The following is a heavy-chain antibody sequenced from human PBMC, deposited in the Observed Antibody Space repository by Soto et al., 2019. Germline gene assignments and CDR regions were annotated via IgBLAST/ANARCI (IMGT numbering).Heavy chain of an antibody. V-gene: IGHV3-23*01. CDR3: AKDLTSMVRVVLPSP. Sequence: EVQLLQSGGGWVQPGGSLRLSCAASGFTFSNYAMAWVRQAPGKGLEWVSSISGSGVIKYYAESVQGRFTISRDNSNNKLSVQMNSLRVEDKAIYYCAKDLTSMVRVVLPSPWGQGILVTVSS. D-gene: IGHD3-10*01. CDR2: ISGSGVIK. J-gene: IGHJ5*02. CDR1: GFTFSNYA.